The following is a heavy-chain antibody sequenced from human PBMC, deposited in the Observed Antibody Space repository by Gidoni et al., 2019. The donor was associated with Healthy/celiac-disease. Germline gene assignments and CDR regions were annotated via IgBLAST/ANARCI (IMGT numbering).Heavy chain of an antibody. CDR1: GFTFSSYG. CDR2: IWYDGSNK. CDR3: ARDDVFGGGGITMVRGENFDY. Sequence: QVQLVESGGGVVQPGRSLRLSCAASGFTFSSYGMHWVRQAPGKGLEWVAVIWYDGSNKYYADSVKGRFTISRDNSKNTLYLQMNSLRAEDTAVYYCARDDVFGGGGITMVRGENFDYWGQGTLVTVSS. J-gene: IGHJ4*02. D-gene: IGHD3-10*01. V-gene: IGHV3-33*01.